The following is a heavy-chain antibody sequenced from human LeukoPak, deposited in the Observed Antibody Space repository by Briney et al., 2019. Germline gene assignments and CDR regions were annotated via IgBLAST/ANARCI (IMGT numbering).Heavy chain of an antibody. CDR1: GASISSYF. CDR2: IHYSGNT. D-gene: IGHD3-22*01. CDR3: TRFYDRSGPHFDY. V-gene: IGHV4-59*01. Sequence: SETLSLTCTVSGASISSYFWSWIRQPPGKGLEWIGDIHYSGNTNYNPSLKSRVTISVDTSKNQFSLKLTPVTAAATAVYYCTRFYDRSGPHFDYWGQGTLVTVSS. J-gene: IGHJ4*02.